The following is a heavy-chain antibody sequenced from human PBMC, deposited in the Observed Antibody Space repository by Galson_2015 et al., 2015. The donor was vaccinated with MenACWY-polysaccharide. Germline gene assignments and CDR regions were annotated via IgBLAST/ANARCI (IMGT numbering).Heavy chain of an antibody. D-gene: IGHD2-8*01. CDR3: ARIMVAANQAAYFDS. V-gene: IGHV1-69*04. CDR2: IIPFLGIP. CDR1: RDTFSNYG. J-gene: IGHJ4*02. Sequence: SVKVSCKASRDTFSNYGISWVRQAPGQGLEYMGRIIPFLGIPSYAQKFQDRVAFTADRSTSTVFVELSSLISEDTAIYYCARIMVAANQAAYFDSWGQGTQVTVSS.